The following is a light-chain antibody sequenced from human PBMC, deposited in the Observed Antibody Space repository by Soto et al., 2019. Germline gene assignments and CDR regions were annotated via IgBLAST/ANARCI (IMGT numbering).Light chain of an antibody. CDR2: DAS. Sequence: IQMTQSPSSLSASVGDMVTVTCQASQYISNYLNWYQQKLGKAPKLLIYDASNLETGVPSRFSGSGSGTDFTLTISSLQPEDIATYYCQQYSHLITFGQGTRLEIK. J-gene: IGKJ5*01. CDR3: QQYSHLIT. CDR1: QYISNY. V-gene: IGKV1-33*01.